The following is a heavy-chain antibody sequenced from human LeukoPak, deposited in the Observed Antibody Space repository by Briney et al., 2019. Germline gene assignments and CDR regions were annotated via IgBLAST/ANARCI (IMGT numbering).Heavy chain of an antibody. Sequence: PGGSLTLSCAASGFTFSSYSMNCVRPAPGKGREWVSYISSSSSTIYYADSVKGRFTISRDNAKNSLYLQMNSLIAENTAVYYCARELTIFGVVIFIPHNPGMDVWGKGTTVTVSS. CDR2: ISSSSSTI. CDR3: ARELTIFGVVIFIPHNPGMDV. V-gene: IGHV3-48*04. J-gene: IGHJ6*04. D-gene: IGHD3-3*01. CDR1: GFTFSSYS.